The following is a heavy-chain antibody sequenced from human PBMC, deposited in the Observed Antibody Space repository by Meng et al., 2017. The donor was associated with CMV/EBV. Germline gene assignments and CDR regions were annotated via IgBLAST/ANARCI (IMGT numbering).Heavy chain of an antibody. CDR1: GFTFSSYS. V-gene: IGHV3-21*01. D-gene: IGHD1-14*01. J-gene: IGHJ4*02. CDR3: ARGDTGVFTKGLTAIDY. CDR2: ISTRSSYI. Sequence: GGSLRLSCAASGFTFSSYSMNWVRQAPGKGLEWVSSISTRSSYIYYADSVRGRVTISRDNPKDRLYLQMHSLRVEDTATYFCARGDTGVFTKGLTAIDYWGQGSLVTVSS.